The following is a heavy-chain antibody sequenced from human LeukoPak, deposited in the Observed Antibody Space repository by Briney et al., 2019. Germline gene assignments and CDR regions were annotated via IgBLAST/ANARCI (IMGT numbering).Heavy chain of an antibody. D-gene: IGHD2-21*02. CDR3: ARAPCGGDCYPGTFDY. J-gene: IGHJ4*02. Sequence: GGSLRLSCAASGFTFSSYWMHWVRQTPGKGLMWVSRIKSDGSTIYADSVKGRFTISRDNAKNTLYLQMNSLRADDTAMYYCARAPCGGDCYPGTFDYWGQGTLVTVSS. V-gene: IGHV3-74*01. CDR1: GFTFSSYW. CDR2: IKSDGST.